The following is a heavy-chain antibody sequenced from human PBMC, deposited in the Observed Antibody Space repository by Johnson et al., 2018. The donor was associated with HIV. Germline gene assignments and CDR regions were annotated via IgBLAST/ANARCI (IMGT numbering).Heavy chain of an antibody. CDR3: SGRFYYYSCCYYCAAFGI. D-gene: IGHD3-22*01. CDR1: GFTFDDYG. J-gene: IGHJ3*02. V-gene: IGHV3-20*04. CDR2: INWNGGST. Sequence: EVQLVESGGGVVQPWGSLRLSCAASGFTFDDYGMSWVRQAPGKGLEWVSGINWNGGSTGYADSVKGRFTISRDNAKNSLYLQMNSLRAEDTALYYCSGRFYYYSCCYYCAAFGIWGQGTMVTVSS.